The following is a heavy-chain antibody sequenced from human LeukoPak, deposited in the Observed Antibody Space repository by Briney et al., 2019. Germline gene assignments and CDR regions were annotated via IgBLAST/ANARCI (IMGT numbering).Heavy chain of an antibody. Sequence: SETLSLTSAVYGGSISGYYWSWIRQPPGKGLEWIGEINHSGSTNYNPSLKSRVTISVDTSKNQFSLKLSSVTAADTAVYYCFIESTYPATFERQGYWGQGTLVTVSS. D-gene: IGHD3-16*02. J-gene: IGHJ4*02. CDR3: FIESTYPATFERQGY. V-gene: IGHV4-34*01. CDR2: INHSGST. CDR1: GGSISGYY.